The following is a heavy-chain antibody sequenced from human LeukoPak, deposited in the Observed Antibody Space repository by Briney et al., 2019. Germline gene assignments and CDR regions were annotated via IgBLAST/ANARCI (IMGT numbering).Heavy chain of an antibody. CDR2: IYHSGST. V-gene: IGHV4-30-4*01. J-gene: IGHJ5*02. CDR1: GGSISSGDYY. CDR3: ARGREYYDFWSGYYFDP. Sequence: KPSQTLSLTCTVSGGSISSGDYYWSWIRQPPGKGLEWIGYIYHSGSTHFNPSLKSRVTISVDTSKNQFSLKLSSATAADTAVYYCARGREYYDFWSGYYFDPWGQGTLVTVSS. D-gene: IGHD3-3*01.